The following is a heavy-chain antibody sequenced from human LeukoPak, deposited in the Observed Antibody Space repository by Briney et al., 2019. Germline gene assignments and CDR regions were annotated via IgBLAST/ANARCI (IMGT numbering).Heavy chain of an antibody. CDR1: GFTFNSYA. J-gene: IGHJ4*02. CDR2: ISYDATDK. V-gene: IGHV3-30-3*01. CDR3: ARDADTTVASYYFDY. Sequence: GGSLRLSCGASGFTFNSYAMHWVRQAPGKGLEWGTVISYDATDKFYADSVKGRFTISRDNSENTLYLQMNSLRVEDTAVYYCARDADTTVASYYFDYWGQGTLVTVSS. D-gene: IGHD5-18*01.